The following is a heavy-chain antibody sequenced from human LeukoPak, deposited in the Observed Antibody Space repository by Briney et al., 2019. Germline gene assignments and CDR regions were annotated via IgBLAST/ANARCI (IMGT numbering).Heavy chain of an antibody. Sequence: SETLSLTCTVSGDSISSYYWSWIRQPPGKGLEWIGYIYYSGSTNYNPSLKSRVTISVYTSKNQFSLKLSSVTAADTAVYYCARVGSSSSFGYWGQGTLVTVSS. V-gene: IGHV4-59*01. CDR3: ARVGSSSSFGY. CDR2: IYYSGST. CDR1: GDSISSYY. J-gene: IGHJ4*02. D-gene: IGHD6-6*01.